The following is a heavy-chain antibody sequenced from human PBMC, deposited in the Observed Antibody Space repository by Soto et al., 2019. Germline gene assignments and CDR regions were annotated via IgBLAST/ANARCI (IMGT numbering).Heavy chain of an antibody. Sequence: EVQVLESEGGLVQSGGSLRLSCAASGFTFSTYGMSWVRQAPGEGLEWVSAISGSGGSTYYADSVKGRFTISRDNSKNTLYLQMNSLRAEDTAVYYCAKDPRSVVERSVYGMDVWGQGTTVTVSS. D-gene: IGHD2-21*01. V-gene: IGHV3-23*01. J-gene: IGHJ6*02. CDR1: GFTFSTYG. CDR3: AKDPRSVVERSVYGMDV. CDR2: ISGSGGST.